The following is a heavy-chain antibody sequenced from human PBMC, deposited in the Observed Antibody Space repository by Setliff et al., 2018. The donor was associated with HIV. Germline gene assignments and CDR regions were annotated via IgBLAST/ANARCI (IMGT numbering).Heavy chain of an antibody. J-gene: IGHJ4*02. V-gene: IGHV5-51*01. CDR2: IYPGDSDT. Sequence: GESLKISCKGSGYSFTSYWIGWVRQMPGKGLEWMGVIYPGDSDTRYSPSFQGQVTITADTSTDTAYMELSSLRSEDTAFYYCATVSGSYSPYWGQGTLVTVSS. CDR1: GYSFTSYW. CDR3: ATVSGSYSPY. D-gene: IGHD1-26*01.